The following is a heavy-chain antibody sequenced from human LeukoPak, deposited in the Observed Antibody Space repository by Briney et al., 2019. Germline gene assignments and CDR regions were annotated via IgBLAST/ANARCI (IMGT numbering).Heavy chain of an antibody. D-gene: IGHD2-2*01. CDR2: IYYSGST. CDR3: ARELGYCSSTSCYESYFDY. V-gene: IGHV4-30-4*08. CDR1: GGSISSGDYY. Sequence: SQTLSLTCTVSGGSISSGDYYWSWIRQPPGKGLEGIGYIYYSGSTYYNPSLKSRVTISVDTSKNQFSLKLSSVTAADTAVYYCARELGYCSSTSCYESYFDYWGQGTLVTVSS. J-gene: IGHJ4*02.